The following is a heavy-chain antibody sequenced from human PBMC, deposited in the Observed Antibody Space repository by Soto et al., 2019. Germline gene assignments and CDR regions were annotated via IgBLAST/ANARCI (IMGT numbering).Heavy chain of an antibody. CDR3: ARTPNPPGTMIVVDTYYFDY. CDR2: ISDSGDIT. Sequence: TGGSLRLSCAASEFTFSTYAMTWVRQAPGRGLQWVATISDSGDITYYADSVKGRFTISRDNAKNSLYLQMNSLRAEETAVYYCARTPNPPGTMIVVDTYYFDYWGQGNLVTVSS. D-gene: IGHD3-22*01. J-gene: IGHJ4*02. CDR1: EFTFSTYA. V-gene: IGHV3-23*01.